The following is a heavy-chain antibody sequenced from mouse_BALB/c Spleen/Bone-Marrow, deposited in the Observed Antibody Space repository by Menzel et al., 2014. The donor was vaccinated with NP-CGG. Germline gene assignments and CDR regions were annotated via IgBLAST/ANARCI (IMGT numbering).Heavy chain of an antibody. V-gene: IGHV4-1*02. CDR3: ERLNSSGILFV. D-gene: IGHD1-1*01. J-gene: IGHJ1*01. CDR2: INPDSSTI. CDR1: GFDFSRYW. Sequence: EVQLQQSGGGLVQPGGSLKLSCAASGFDFSRYWMSWVRQAPGKGLEWIGEINPDSSTINYTPSLKDKFIISRDNAKKPLSLQMRKLSSGATAFYYCERLNSSGILFVWGAGPPFTVSP.